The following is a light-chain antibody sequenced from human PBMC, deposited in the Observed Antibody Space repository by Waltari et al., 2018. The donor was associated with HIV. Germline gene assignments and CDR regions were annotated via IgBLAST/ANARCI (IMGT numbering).Light chain of an antibody. J-gene: IGLJ1*01. CDR3: CSCPRSGIRYV. CDR1: RRNVGGDYL. CDR2: EVT. Sequence: QSALTQPASVSGSPGQSITLPCTGNRRNVGGDYLVSWYQQHPGEAPKLIIYEVTKRPSGVSNRFSGSKSGNTASLTISGLQAEDEADYYCCSCPRSGIRYVFGTGTKVTVL. V-gene: IGLV2-23*02.